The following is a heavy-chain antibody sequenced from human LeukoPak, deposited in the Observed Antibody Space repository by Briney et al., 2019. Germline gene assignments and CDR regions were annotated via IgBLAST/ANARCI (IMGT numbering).Heavy chain of an antibody. Sequence: ASVKVSCKASGGTFSSYAISWVRQAPGQGHEWMGGIIPIFGTANYAQKFQGRVTITADKSTSTAYMELSSLRSEDTAVYYCATRYYDILTGYCEEYYFDYWGQGTLVTVSS. CDR1: GGTFSSYA. V-gene: IGHV1-69*06. CDR3: ATRYYDILTGYCEEYYFDY. CDR2: IIPIFGTA. D-gene: IGHD3-9*01. J-gene: IGHJ4*02.